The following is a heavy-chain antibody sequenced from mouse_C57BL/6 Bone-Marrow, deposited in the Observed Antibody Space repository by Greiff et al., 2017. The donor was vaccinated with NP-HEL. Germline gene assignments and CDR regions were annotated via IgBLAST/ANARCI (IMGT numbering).Heavy chain of an antibody. CDR3: AYSNYYFDY. D-gene: IGHD2-5*01. Sequence: VQLQQSGAELVKPGASVKLSCKASGYTFTSYWMHWVKQRPGQGLEWIGMIRPNSGSTNYNEKFKSKATLTVDKSSSTAYMQLSSLTSEDSAVYYCAYSNYYFDYWGQGTTLTVSS. V-gene: IGHV1-64*01. J-gene: IGHJ2*01. CDR2: IRPNSGST. CDR1: GYTFTSYW.